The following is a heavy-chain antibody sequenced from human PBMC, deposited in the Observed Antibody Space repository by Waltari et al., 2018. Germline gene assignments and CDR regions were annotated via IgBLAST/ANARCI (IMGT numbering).Heavy chain of an antibody. J-gene: IGHJ1*01. V-gene: IGHV1-69*02. CDR3: ARGSGIRFLEH. Sequence: QVQLVQSGAEVKKPGSSVKVSCKDSGGTFSSSTISWVRQAPGQGLEWMGRIIPILGIANYAQKFQGRVTITADKSTSTAYMELSSLRSEDTAVYYCARGSGIRFLEHWGQGTLVTVSS. CDR1: GGTFSSST. CDR2: IIPILGIA. D-gene: IGHD3-3*01.